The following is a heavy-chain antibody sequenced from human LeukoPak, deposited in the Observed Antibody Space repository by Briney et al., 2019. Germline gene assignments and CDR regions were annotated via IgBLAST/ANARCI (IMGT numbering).Heavy chain of an antibody. CDR2: IKQDGSEK. CDR1: GFTFRNYW. J-gene: IGHJ3*02. D-gene: IGHD3-16*01. Sequence: GGSLRLSCAASGFTFRNYWMSWVRQAPGKGLEWVANIKQDGSEKYYVDPVKGRFTISRDNAKNSLYLQLNSLRAEDTAVYYCAREDYGIWGQGTMVTVSS. CDR3: AREDYGI. V-gene: IGHV3-7*01.